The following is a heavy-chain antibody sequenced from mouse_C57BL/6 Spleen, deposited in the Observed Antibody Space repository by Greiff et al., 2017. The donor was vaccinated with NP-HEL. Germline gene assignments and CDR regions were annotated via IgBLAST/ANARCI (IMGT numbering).Heavy chain of an antibody. CDR3: ARLGRGGYYFDY. V-gene: IGHV3-6*01. CDR1: GYSITSGYY. CDR2: ISYDGSN. J-gene: IGHJ2*01. D-gene: IGHD4-1*01. Sequence: ESGPGLVKPSQSLSLTCSVTGYSITSGYYWNWIRQFPGNKLEWMGYISYDGSNNYNPSLKNRISITRDTSKNQFFLKLNSVTTEDTATYYCARLGRGGYYFDYWGQGTTLTVSS.